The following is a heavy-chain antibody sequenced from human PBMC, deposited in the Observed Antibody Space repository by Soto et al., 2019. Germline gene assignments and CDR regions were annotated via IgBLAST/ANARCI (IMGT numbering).Heavy chain of an antibody. D-gene: IGHD3-3*01. V-gene: IGHV4-59*01. J-gene: IGHJ6*02. Sequence: QVQLQESGPGLVKPSETLSLTCTVSGGSISSYYWSWIRQPPGKGLEWIGYIYYSGSTNYNPSLKSRVTISVDTSKNQFSLKLSSVTAADTAVYYCARDLTYDFWSGYYSPSGMDVWGQGTTVTVSS. CDR2: IYYSGST. CDR1: GGSISSYY. CDR3: ARDLTYDFWSGYYSPSGMDV.